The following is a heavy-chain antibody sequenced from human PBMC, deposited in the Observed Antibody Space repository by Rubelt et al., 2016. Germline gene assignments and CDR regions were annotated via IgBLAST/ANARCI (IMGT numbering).Heavy chain of an antibody. Sequence: QVQLVQSGAEVKKPGASVKVSCKASGYTFTSYGISWVRQAPGQGLEGMGWISAYNGNTNYAQKLQGRVTMTTDTSTSTAYMELRSLRSDDTAVYYCARDRIRIAARQGWYFDLWGRGTLVTVSS. J-gene: IGHJ2*01. CDR2: ISAYNGNT. D-gene: IGHD6-6*01. CDR3: ARDRIRIAARQGWYFDL. CDR1: GYTFTSYG. V-gene: IGHV1-18*01.